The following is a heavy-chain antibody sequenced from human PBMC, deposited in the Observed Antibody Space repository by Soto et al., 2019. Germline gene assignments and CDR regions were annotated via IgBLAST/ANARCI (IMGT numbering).Heavy chain of an antibody. J-gene: IGHJ6*02. V-gene: IGHV1-18*01. CDR2: ISAYNGNT. CDR3: ARGGMVRGVIGYYYGMDV. Sequence: QVQLVQSGAEVKKPGASVKVSCKASGYTFTSYGISWVRQAPGQGLEWMGWISAYNGNTNYAQKLQGRVTMTTDTXTXTVXMELRSLRSDDTAVYYCARGGMVRGVIGYYYGMDVWGQGTTVTVSS. D-gene: IGHD3-10*01. CDR1: GYTFTSYG.